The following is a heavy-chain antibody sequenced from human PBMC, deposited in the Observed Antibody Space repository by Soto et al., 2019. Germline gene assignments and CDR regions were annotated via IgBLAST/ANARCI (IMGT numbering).Heavy chain of an antibody. CDR3: AREDDGGDRDYYGLDV. CDR2: IHYTGSI. J-gene: IGHJ6*02. Sequence: QVQLQESGPGLVKPSQTLSLTCTVSGGSINNDHYHWTWIRQTPGKGLEWIGYIHYTGSISYNPSLQSRLTISVDTSKNQFSLKLTSVTAADTAVYFCAREDDGGDRDYYGLDVWGQGTTVTVSS. CDR1: GGSINNDHYH. D-gene: IGHD2-21*02. V-gene: IGHV4-30-4*01.